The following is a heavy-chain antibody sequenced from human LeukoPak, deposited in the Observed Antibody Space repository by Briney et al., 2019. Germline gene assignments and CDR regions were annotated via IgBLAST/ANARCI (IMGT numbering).Heavy chain of an antibody. J-gene: IGHJ4*02. CDR1: GFTLSSYG. D-gene: IGHD7-27*01. Sequence: GGSLRLSCAASGFTLSSYGIHWVRQAPGKGLEWVAFIQYDGSNKYYADSVKGRFTISRDDSKSTLSLQMNSLRVEDTAVYYCARDLAWGAFDYWGQGTLVSVSS. CDR2: IQYDGSNK. V-gene: IGHV3-30*02. CDR3: ARDLAWGAFDY.